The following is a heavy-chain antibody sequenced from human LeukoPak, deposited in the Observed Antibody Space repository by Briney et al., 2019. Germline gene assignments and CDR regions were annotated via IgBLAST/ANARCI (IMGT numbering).Heavy chain of an antibody. CDR1: GGSISSYY. D-gene: IGHD4-17*01. CDR2: IYYSGST. CDR3: ARGYGDYWRE. J-gene: IGHJ4*02. Sequence: SETLSLTCTVSGGSISSYYWSWIRQPPGKGLEWIGYIYYSGSTNYNPSLKSRVTISVDTSKNQFSMKLSSVTAADTAVYYCARGYGDYWREWGQGTLVTVSS. V-gene: IGHV4-59*01.